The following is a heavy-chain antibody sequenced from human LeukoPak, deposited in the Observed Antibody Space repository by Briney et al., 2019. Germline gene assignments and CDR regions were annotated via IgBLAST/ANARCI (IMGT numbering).Heavy chain of an antibody. CDR2: IYYSGNT. CDR3: AKIVGDLYFEYYHY. CDR1: GGSISSSSYY. J-gene: IGHJ1*01. Sequence: ASETLSLTCTVSGGSISSSSYYWGWIRQPPGKGLEWIGNIYYSGNTYYNPSLQSRVTISLDTSKNQFSLRLTSVTAADTALYYCAKIVGDLYFEYYHYWGQGTLVTVSS. V-gene: IGHV4-39*01. D-gene: IGHD1-26*01.